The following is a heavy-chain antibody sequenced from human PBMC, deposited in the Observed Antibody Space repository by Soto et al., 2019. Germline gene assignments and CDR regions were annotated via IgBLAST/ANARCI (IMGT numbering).Heavy chain of an antibody. D-gene: IGHD1-26*01. CDR2: IYYSGST. CDR1: GGSISSSSYY. CDR3: ARQMWEYYFDY. J-gene: IGHJ4*02. Sequence: SETLSLTCTVSGGSISSSSYYWGWIRQPPGKGLEWIGSIYYSGSTYYNPSLKSRVTISVDTSKNQFSLKLSSVTAADTAVYYCARQMWEYYFDYWGQGTLVTV. V-gene: IGHV4-39*01.